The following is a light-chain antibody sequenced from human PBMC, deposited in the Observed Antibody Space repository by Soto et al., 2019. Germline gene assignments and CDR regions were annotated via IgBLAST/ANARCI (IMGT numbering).Light chain of an antibody. Sequence: QSALTQPASVSGSPGQSITISCTGTSSDVGGYNYVSWYQQYPGKAPKLMIYDVSNRPSGVSNRFSGSKSGNTASLTISGLQAEDEADYYSSFYTSSSTDVVFGGGTKLTVL. J-gene: IGLJ2*01. CDR1: SSDVGGYNY. CDR2: DVS. V-gene: IGLV2-14*01. CDR3: SFYTSSSTDVV.